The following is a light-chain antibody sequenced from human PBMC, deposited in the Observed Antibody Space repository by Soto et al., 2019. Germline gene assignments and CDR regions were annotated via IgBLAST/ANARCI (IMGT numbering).Light chain of an antibody. V-gene: IGKV3-11*01. CDR3: QQRSDWPLT. Sequence: VLTQSPGTLSLSPGERATLSCRASQSVTSYLAWYQQKPGQAPRLLIYDVSNRASGIPARFSGSGSETDFTLTISRLEPEDFAVYYCQQRSDWPLTFGQGTRLDIK. CDR2: DVS. J-gene: IGKJ5*01. CDR1: QSVTSY.